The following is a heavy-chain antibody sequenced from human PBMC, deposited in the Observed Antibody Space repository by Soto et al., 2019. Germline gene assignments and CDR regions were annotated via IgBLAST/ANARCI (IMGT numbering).Heavy chain of an antibody. V-gene: IGHV1-69*02. CDR3: ARLYYYDSSGSWAFDI. CDR2: IIPILGIA. Sequence: QVQLVQSGAEVKKPGSSVKVSCKASGGTFSSYTISWVRQAPGQGLEWMGRIIPILGIANYAQKFQGRVTITADKSTSTAYMELSSLRSEDTAVYYCARLYYYDSSGSWAFDIWGQGTMVTVSS. CDR1: GGTFSSYT. J-gene: IGHJ3*02. D-gene: IGHD3-22*01.